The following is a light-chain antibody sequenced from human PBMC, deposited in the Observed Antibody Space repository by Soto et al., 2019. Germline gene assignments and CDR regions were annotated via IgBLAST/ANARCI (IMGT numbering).Light chain of an antibody. CDR1: SSDVGGYNY. J-gene: IGLJ1*01. V-gene: IGLV2-11*01. CDR3: CSYAGSYTYV. CDR2: DVS. Sequence: QSALTQPRSVSGSPGQSVTISCTGTSSDVGGYNYVSWYQQHPGKAPKLMIYDVSKRPSGVPDHFSGSKSGNTASLSIFGFQVEDEADYYCCSYAGSYTYVFGTGTKVTVL.